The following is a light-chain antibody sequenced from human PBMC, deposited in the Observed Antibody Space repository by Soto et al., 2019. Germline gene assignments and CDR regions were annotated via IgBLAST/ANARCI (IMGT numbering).Light chain of an antibody. J-gene: IGKJ1*01. CDR2: DAS. CDR1: QTLSTW. CDR3: EHYTYANVPWM. V-gene: IGKV1-5*01. Sequence: DIHVPMTPPTLSASVGDRVTITCRASQTLSTWMAWYQQKPGKAPQLLVYDASTLQSGVASRFSGSGSGTEFTLIISGWQPYDAATYYFEHYTYANVPWMLCQGTMV.